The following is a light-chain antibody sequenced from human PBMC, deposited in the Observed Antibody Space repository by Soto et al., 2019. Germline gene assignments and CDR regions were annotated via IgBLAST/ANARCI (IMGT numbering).Light chain of an antibody. Sequence: EIVMTQSPATLSVSPGERVTVSCRASQRVYSSYLAWYQQRPGQAPRLLFYDASIRATGIPDRFSGSGSGTDFSLTISRLEPEDFAVYYCHQYASSPWTFGQGTKVDIK. CDR3: HQYASSPWT. J-gene: IGKJ1*01. V-gene: IGKV3-20*01. CDR1: QRVYSSY. CDR2: DAS.